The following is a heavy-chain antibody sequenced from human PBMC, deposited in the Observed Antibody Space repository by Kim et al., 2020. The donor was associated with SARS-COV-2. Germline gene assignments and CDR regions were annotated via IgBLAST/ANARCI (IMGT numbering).Heavy chain of an antibody. D-gene: IGHD6-19*01. Sequence: KGRFTISRDDSKSTAYLQMNSLKTEDTAVYYCTRLIAVARTRGSYYGMDVWGQGTTVTVSS. J-gene: IGHJ6*02. V-gene: IGHV3-73*01. CDR3: TRLIAVARTRGSYYGMDV.